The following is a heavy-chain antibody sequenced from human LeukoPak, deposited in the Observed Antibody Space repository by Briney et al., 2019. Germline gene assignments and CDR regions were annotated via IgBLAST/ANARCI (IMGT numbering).Heavy chain of an antibody. CDR3: AHVNYDYVWGSYSLFDY. D-gene: IGHD3-16*01. CDR2: IYWDDDK. Sequence: ESGPTLVNPTQTLTLTCTFSGFSLSTSGVGVGWIRQPPGKALEWLALIYWDDDKRYSPSLKSRLTITKDTSKNQVVLAMTNMDRVDTATYYCAHVNYDYVWGSYSLFDYWGQGTLVTVSS. V-gene: IGHV2-5*02. J-gene: IGHJ4*02. CDR1: GFSLSTSGVG.